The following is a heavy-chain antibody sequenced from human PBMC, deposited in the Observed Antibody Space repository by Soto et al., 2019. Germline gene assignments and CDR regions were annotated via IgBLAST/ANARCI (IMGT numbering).Heavy chain of an antibody. CDR1: GFTFSSYA. D-gene: IGHD6-19*01. Sequence: GESLKISCAASGFTFSSYAMHWVRQAPGKGLEWVAVISYDGSNKYYADSVKGRFTISRDNSKNTLYLQMNSLRAEDTAVYYCARDLYSSGWYPDYWGQGTLVTVSS. J-gene: IGHJ4*02. CDR3: ARDLYSSGWYPDY. CDR2: ISYDGSNK. V-gene: IGHV3-30-3*01.